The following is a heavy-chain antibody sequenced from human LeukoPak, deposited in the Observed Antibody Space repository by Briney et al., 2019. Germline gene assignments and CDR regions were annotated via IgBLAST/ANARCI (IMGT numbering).Heavy chain of an antibody. Sequence: SETLSLTCSVSGASINGYFWNWVRQTPERGLEWIGYVSHTGATTSNPTLKSRVSITIDTSKGQISLSMTSATAADSALYYCARDRRGSYYTFDVWGPGTIVPAS. V-gene: IGHV4-59*01. CDR3: ARDRRGSYYTFDV. CDR2: VSHTGAT. J-gene: IGHJ3*01. D-gene: IGHD1-26*01. CDR1: GASINGYF.